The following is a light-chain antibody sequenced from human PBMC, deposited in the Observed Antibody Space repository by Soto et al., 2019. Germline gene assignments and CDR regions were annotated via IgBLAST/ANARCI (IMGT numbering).Light chain of an antibody. CDR1: QSVSNN. CDR2: GAS. Sequence: EIVMTQSPATLSVSPRERATLSCRASQSVSNNLAWYQQKPGQAPRLLIYGASTRATGIPARFSGSGSGTEFTLTISSLQSEDFAVYYCQHYNNWPPWTFGQGTKVEIK. J-gene: IGKJ1*01. CDR3: QHYNNWPPWT. V-gene: IGKV3-15*01.